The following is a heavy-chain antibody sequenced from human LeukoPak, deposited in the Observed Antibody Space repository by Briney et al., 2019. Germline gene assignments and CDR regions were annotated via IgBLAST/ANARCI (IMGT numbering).Heavy chain of an antibody. J-gene: IGHJ4*02. CDR1: GLTFSSYI. Sequence: GGFLRLSCAASGLTFSSYIMNWVRRAPGKGLEWVSSITSRSSYIYYADSVKGRFTISRDNAKNTLYLQMNSLRAEDTALYYCARAPGGTMVLDYWGQGTLVTVSS. CDR2: ITSRSSYI. CDR3: ARAPGGTMVLDY. D-gene: IGHD3-10*01. V-gene: IGHV3-21*06.